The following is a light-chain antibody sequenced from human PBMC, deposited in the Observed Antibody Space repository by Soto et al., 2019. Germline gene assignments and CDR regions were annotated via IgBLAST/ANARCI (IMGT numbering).Light chain of an antibody. J-gene: IGKJ5*01. CDR3: QQSYSTPIT. CDR1: QSIDTY. Sequence: DIQMTQSPSSLSASVGDRVTITCRASQSIDTYVNWFQQSAGKAPKLLIHDSSSLQTGVPSRFSGSGSGTDFTLTISSLQPEDFATYYCQQSYSTPITFGQGTRLEIK. CDR2: DSS. V-gene: IGKV1-39*01.